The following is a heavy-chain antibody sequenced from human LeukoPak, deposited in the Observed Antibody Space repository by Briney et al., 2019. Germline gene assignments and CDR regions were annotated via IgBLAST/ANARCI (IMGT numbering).Heavy chain of an antibody. Sequence: SETLSLTCAVYGGSFSGYYWSWLRQPPGKGLEWIGEINHSGSTNYNPSLKSRVTISVDTSKNQFSLKLSSVTAADTAVYYCARGHLFYYYDSSGYPRRPYYFDYWGQGTLVTVSS. D-gene: IGHD3-22*01. CDR1: GGSFSGYY. J-gene: IGHJ4*02. CDR3: ARGHLFYYYDSSGYPRRPYYFDY. V-gene: IGHV4-34*01. CDR2: INHSGST.